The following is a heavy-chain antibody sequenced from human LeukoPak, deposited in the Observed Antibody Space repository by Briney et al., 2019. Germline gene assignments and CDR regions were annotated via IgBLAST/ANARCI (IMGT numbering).Heavy chain of an antibody. CDR2: IYTSGST. CDR3: ARVRSSGYSPNWFDP. J-gene: IGHJ5*02. CDR1: GGSISSYY. D-gene: IGHD3-22*01. Sequence: PSETLSLTCTVPGGSISSYYWSWIRQPAGKGLEWIGRIYTSGSTNYNPSLTSRVTMSVDTSKNQFSLKLSSVTAADTAVYYCARVRSSGYSPNWFDPWGQGTLVTVSS. V-gene: IGHV4-4*07.